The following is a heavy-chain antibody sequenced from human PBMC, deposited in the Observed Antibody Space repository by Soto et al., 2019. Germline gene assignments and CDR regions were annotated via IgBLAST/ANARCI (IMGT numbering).Heavy chain of an antibody. D-gene: IGHD6-13*01. Sequence: AESALGLSPRPEVFPLCNYVLQRDRQAPGRGLEGVAVIWSDGTKKFYAGSVRGRFTISRDNSKNTIYLQMNSLRAEDTAVYYCARDWWEEPAGKETLRQFDYWGQGTFVPVS. V-gene: IGHV3-33*01. CDR2: IWSDGTKK. J-gene: IGHJ4*02. CDR1: VFPLCNYV. CDR3: ARDWWEEPAGKETLRQFDY.